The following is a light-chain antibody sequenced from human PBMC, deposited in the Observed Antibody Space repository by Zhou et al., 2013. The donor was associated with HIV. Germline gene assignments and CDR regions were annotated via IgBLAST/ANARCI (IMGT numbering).Light chain of an antibody. V-gene: IGLV1-40*01. CDR2: GNI. CDR3: GSYAGSSSWI. J-gene: IGLJ2*01. Sequence: QSVLTQPPSVSGAPGLRVTISCTGSSSNIGAGYDVHWYQQLPGTAPKLLIYGNINRPSGVPDRFSGSKSGTSASLAITGLQAEDEAEYYCGSYAGSSSWIFGGGTKLTVL. CDR1: SSNIGAGYD.